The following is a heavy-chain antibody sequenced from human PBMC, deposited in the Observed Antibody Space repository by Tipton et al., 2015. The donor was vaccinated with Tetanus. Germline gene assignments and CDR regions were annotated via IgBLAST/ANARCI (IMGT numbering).Heavy chain of an antibody. D-gene: IGHD5-24*01. CDR3: ARESVLLDGGFDF. V-gene: IGHV4-59*01. Sequence: TLSLTCAVSGESMTDYYWSWTRQPPGKGLEWIAYIFYNGRTNYNPSLKSRVTISVDTSENQFSLQMTAVTAADTAVYYCARESVLLDGGFDFWGQGTLVSVSS. CDR2: IFYNGRT. CDR1: GESMTDYY. J-gene: IGHJ4*02.